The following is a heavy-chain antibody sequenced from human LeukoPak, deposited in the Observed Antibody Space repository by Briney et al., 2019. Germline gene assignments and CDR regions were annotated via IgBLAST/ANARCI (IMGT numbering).Heavy chain of an antibody. V-gene: IGHV3-23*01. CDR1: GFTFSSFA. J-gene: IGHJ4*02. CDR3: LGYCSGGNCYSGGY. D-gene: IGHD2-15*01. Sequence: PWGSLRLSCAASGFTFSSFATSWVRQAPGKGLEWVSAISGSGGSTYYADSVQGRFTISRDNSKNTQSLQMNIMRAEDTAVYYCLGYCSGGNCYSGGYWGQGTLVTVSS. CDR2: ISGSGGST.